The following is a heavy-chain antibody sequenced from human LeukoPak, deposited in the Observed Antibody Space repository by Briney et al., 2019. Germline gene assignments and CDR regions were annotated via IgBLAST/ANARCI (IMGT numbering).Heavy chain of an antibody. Sequence: PGTSLRLSCAASGFTFSGYWMSWLRQAPGKGLEWVANIKQDGTEKYYVDSVKGRFIISRDNAKNSLYLQMNSLRAEDTAVYYCARDGSGWSVYWGQRTLVTVSS. J-gene: IGHJ4*02. D-gene: IGHD6-19*01. CDR1: GFTFSGYW. V-gene: IGHV3-7*01. CDR2: IKQDGTEK. CDR3: ARDGSGWSVY.